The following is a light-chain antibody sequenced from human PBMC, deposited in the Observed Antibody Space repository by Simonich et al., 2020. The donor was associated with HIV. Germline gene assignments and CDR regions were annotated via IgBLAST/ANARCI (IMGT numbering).Light chain of an antibody. CDR3: LQHNSYPLT. CDR1: QAIGTY. Sequence: IQLTQSPSFLSASVGDRVTITCQASQAIGTYLAWFQQKPGKAPNLLLYGASTLQSGVPSRFSCSGSGTEFTLTISSLQPEDFATYYCLQHNSYPLTFGGGTKVEIK. CDR2: GAS. V-gene: IGKV1-9*01. J-gene: IGKJ4*01.